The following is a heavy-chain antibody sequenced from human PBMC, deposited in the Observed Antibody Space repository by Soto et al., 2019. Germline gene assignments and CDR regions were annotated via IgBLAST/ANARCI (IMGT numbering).Heavy chain of an antibody. Sequence: EAQLVESGGGLVEPGGSLRVSCAASGFSFSDAWMIWVRQAPGKGLEWVGRIKSKAHGETADYAAPVKGRVTISRDDSKNTVYLQMNSLKIEDTAVYYCTTGVDGYNPFDYWGQGTLVTVSS. J-gene: IGHJ4*02. V-gene: IGHV3-15*07. CDR3: TTGVDGYNPFDY. CDR1: GFSFSDAW. CDR2: IKSKAHGETA. D-gene: IGHD5-12*01.